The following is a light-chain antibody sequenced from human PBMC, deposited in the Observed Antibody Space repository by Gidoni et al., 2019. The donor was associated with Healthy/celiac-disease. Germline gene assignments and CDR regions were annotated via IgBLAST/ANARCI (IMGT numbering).Light chain of an antibody. V-gene: IGKV3-15*01. CDR3: QQYNNWPRT. J-gene: IGKJ1*01. CDR2: GAS. Sequence: EIVMKQSPATLSVSPGERATLSCRPSQGVSNNLAWFQQNPGQAPRPLIFGASTGATGIPARFSGSGSGTEFTLTISSLQSEDFAVYYCQQYNNWPRTFGQGTKVEIK. CDR1: QGVSNN.